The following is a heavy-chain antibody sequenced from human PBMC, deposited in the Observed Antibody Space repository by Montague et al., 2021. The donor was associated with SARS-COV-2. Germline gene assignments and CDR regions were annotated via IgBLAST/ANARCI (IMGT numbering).Heavy chain of an antibody. CDR3: ARRESMVRGVIITFSSPFDY. J-gene: IGHJ4*02. CDR2: IYYSGST. D-gene: IGHD3-10*01. Sequence: SETLSLTCTVSGGSISSYYWSWIRQPPGKGLEWIGYIYYSGSTNYNPSLKSRVTVSVDTSKDQFSLKLSSVTAADTAVYYCARRESMVRGVIITFSSPFDYWGQGTLVTVSS. V-gene: IGHV4-59*08. CDR1: GGSISSYY.